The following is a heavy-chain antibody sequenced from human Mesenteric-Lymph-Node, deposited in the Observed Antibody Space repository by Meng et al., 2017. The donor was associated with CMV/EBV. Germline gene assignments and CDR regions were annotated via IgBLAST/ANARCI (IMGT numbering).Heavy chain of an antibody. V-gene: IGHV3-48*04. CDR3: ASFLQYDGYYYYGMDV. Sequence: GGSLRLSCAASGFTFSSYWMSWVRQAPGEGLEWVSYISSGSNTIYYADSVKGRFTISRDNAENSLYLLMNSLRAEDTAVYYCASFLQYDGYYYYGMDVWGQGTTVTVSS. CDR2: ISSGSNTI. J-gene: IGHJ6*02. D-gene: IGHD4-11*01. CDR1: GFTFSSYW.